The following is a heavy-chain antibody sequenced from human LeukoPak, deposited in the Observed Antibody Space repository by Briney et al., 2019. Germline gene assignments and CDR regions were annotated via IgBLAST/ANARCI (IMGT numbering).Heavy chain of an antibody. Sequence: PGGSLRLSCAASGFTFSTYWMSWVRQAPGKGLEWVANIKQDGSEKYYVDSVKGRFTISRDNAKNSLYLQMNSLRAEDTAVYFCARDSLITFGGTDYWGQGTLVTVSS. J-gene: IGHJ4*02. CDR2: IKQDGSEK. V-gene: IGHV3-7*01. D-gene: IGHD3-16*01. CDR1: GFTFSTYW. CDR3: ARDSLITFGGTDY.